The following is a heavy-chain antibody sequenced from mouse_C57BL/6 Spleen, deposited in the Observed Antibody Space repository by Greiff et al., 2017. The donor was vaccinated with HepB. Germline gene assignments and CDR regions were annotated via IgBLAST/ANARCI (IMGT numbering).Heavy chain of an antibody. V-gene: IGHV1-20*01. D-gene: IGHD1-1*01. J-gene: IGHJ3*01. CDR3: ANYYGTPFAY. Sequence: EVQLQQSGPELVKPGDSVKISCKASGYSFTGYFMNWVMQSHGKSLEWIGRINPYNGDTFYNQKFKGKAILTVDKSSSTAHMELRSLTSEDSAVYYCANYYGTPFAYWGQGTLVTVSA. CDR2: INPYNGDT. CDR1: GYSFTGYF.